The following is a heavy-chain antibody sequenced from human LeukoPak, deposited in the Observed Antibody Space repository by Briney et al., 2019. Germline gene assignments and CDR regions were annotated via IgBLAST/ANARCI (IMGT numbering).Heavy chain of an antibody. CDR1: GGSISSNVFY. CDR3: ARAPYYDFWSGYPNWFDP. Sequence: SETLSLTCTVSGGSISSNVFYWGWIRQPPGKGLEWIGSIYYSGSTYYNPSLKSRVTISVDTSKNQFSLNLNSVTAADTAVYYCARAPYYDFWSGYPNWFDPWGQGTLVTVSS. V-gene: IGHV4-39*01. D-gene: IGHD3-3*01. J-gene: IGHJ5*02. CDR2: IYYSGST.